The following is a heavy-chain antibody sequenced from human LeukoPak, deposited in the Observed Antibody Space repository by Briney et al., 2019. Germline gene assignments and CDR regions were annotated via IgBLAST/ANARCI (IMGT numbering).Heavy chain of an antibody. CDR2: IYYNGST. CDR3: ASYGDLYGDYLGY. V-gene: IGHV4-59*08. CDR1: GGSISSYY. D-gene: IGHD4-17*01. Sequence: PSETLSLTCTVSGGSISSYYWSWIRQPPGKGLEWIGYIYYNGSTNYNPSLKSRVTISVDTSKNQFSLRLSSVTAADTAVYYCASYGDLYGDYLGYWGQGTLVTVSS. J-gene: IGHJ4*02.